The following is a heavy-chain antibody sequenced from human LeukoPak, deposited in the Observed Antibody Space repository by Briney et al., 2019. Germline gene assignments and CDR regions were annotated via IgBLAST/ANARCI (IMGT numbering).Heavy chain of an antibody. J-gene: IGHJ4*02. CDR2: IYYSGST. CDR1: GGSITSGDYY. CDR3: ARIGLSDYYDSNGGSIGY. Sequence: SETLSLTCTVSGGSITSGDYYWSWIRQPPGKGLEWIGYIYYSGSTYYNPSLKSRVTISVDTSKNQFSLKLSSVTAADTAVYYCARIGLSDYYDSNGGSIGYWGQGPLVTVSS. V-gene: IGHV4-30-4*01. D-gene: IGHD3-22*01.